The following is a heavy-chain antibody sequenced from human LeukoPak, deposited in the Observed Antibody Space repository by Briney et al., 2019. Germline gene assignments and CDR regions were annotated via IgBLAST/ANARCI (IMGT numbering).Heavy chain of an antibody. CDR1: GYSFTSYW. J-gene: IGHJ3*02. D-gene: IGHD3-10*01. V-gene: IGHV5-51*01. CDR2: IYPGDSDT. Sequence: GESLKISCKASGYSFTSYWIGWVRQMPGKGLEWMMIIYPGDSDTRYSPSFQGQVTISADKSINTVYLQWSSLKASDTAMYYCARRDGFGAIDFAFDIWGQGTMVTVSS. CDR3: ARRDGFGAIDFAFDI.